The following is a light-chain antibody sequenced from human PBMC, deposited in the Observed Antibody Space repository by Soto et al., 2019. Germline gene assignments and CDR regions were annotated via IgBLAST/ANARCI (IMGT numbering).Light chain of an antibody. CDR2: YVS. J-gene: IGLJ1*01. CDR3: SSYTSINSYV. Sequence: QSALTQPASVSGSPGQSITISCTGTSSDVGGYNYVSWYQQHPGKAPKLMIYYVSHRPSGVSNRCSGSKSGNTASLTISGLQAEDEADYYCSSYTSINSYVFGTGTKLTVL. CDR1: SSDVGGYNY. V-gene: IGLV2-14*03.